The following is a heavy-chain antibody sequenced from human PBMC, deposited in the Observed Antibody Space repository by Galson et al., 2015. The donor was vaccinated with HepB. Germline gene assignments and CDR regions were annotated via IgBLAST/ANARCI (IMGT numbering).Heavy chain of an antibody. Sequence: SLRLSCAASAFTFSSSAMSWVRQAPGKGLQWVSHISESGDHTYYADSVKGRFTISRDNSQNTLFLQMDSLRDEDTAVYYCARTLGPTFFGSWGQGTLVTASS. CDR1: AFTFSSSA. J-gene: IGHJ5*02. CDR3: ARTLGPTFFGS. D-gene: IGHD1-26*01. V-gene: IGHV3-23*01. CDR2: ISESGDHT.